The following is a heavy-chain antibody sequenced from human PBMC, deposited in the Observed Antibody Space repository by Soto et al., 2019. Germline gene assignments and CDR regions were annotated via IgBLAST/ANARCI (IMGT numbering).Heavy chain of an antibody. J-gene: IGHJ6*03. V-gene: IGHV3-23*01. CDR3: AKGYCSSTSCYGYYYYYMDV. Sequence: PWGSLRLSCAASGFTCSSYAMSWVRQAPGKGQECVSAISGSGGSTYYADSVKGRFTISRDNSKNTLYRQMNSLRAEDTAVYYCAKGYCSSTSCYGYYYYYMDVWGKGTTVTVSS. CDR1: GFTCSSYA. CDR2: ISGSGGST. D-gene: IGHD2-2*01.